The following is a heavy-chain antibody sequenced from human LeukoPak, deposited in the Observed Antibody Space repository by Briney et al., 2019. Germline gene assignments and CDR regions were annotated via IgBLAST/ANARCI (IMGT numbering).Heavy chain of an antibody. D-gene: IGHD3-3*01. CDR2: IYYSGST. V-gene: IGHV4-39*07. Sequence: SETLSLTCTVSGGSISSSSYYWGWIRQPPGKGLEWIGSIYYSGSTYYNPSLKSRVTISVDTSKNQFSLKLSSVTAADTAVYYCARAPYFDFWTGYYFDYWGLGTLVTVSS. CDR1: GGSISSSSYY. J-gene: IGHJ4*02. CDR3: ARAPYFDFWTGYYFDY.